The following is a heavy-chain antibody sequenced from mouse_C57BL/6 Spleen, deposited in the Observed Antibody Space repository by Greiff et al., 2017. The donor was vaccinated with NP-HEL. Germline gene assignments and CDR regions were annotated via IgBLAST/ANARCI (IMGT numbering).Heavy chain of an antibody. CDR1: GYTFTDYE. CDR3: TPYSNYVRAMDY. V-gene: IGHV1-15*01. J-gene: IGHJ4*01. D-gene: IGHD2-5*01. CDR2: IDPETGGT. Sequence: QVQLQQSGAELVRPGASVTLSCKASGYTFTDYEMHWVKQTPVHGLEWIGAIDPETGGTAYNQKFKGKAILTADKSSSTAYMELRSLTSGDSAVYYCTPYSNYVRAMDYWGQGTSVTVSS.